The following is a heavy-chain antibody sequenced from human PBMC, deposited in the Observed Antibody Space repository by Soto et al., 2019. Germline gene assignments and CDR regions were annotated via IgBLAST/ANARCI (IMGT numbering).Heavy chain of an antibody. D-gene: IGHD3-3*01. Sequence: PSETLSLTCTVSGGSISSSSYYWGWIRQPPGKGLEWIGSIYYSGSTYYNPSLKSRVTISVDTSKNQFSLKLSSVTAADTAVYYCARYGGDYDFWGGYYTADVYFQHWGQGTLVTVSS. CDR1: GGSISSSSYY. V-gene: IGHV4-39*01. CDR2: IYYSGST. J-gene: IGHJ1*01. CDR3: ARYGGDYDFWGGYYTADVYFQH.